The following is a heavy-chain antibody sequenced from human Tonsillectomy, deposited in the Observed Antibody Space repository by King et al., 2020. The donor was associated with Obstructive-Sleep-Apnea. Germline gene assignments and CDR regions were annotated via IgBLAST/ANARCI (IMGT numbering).Heavy chain of an antibody. CDR1: GGSIRSGGYS. Sequence: QLQESGSGLVKPSQTLSLSCAVSGGSIRSGGYSWSWIRQPPGKGLEWIGYIYHSGGSFYNPSLNSRVTMSVDRSKHHFSLRLSSVTAADTAVYYCARSIRYCSGGTCYSDWFDPWGQGTLVTVSS. J-gene: IGHJ5*02. CDR3: ARSIRYCSGGTCYSDWFDP. D-gene: IGHD2-15*01. CDR2: IYHSGGS. V-gene: IGHV4-30-2*01.